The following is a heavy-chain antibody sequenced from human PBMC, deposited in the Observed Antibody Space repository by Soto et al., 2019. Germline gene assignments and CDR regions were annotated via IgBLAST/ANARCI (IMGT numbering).Heavy chain of an antibody. CDR2: VCPGGRT. Sequence: QVRLQQWGAGLVRPSETLSLTCAVYGGSLNNYCGGWIRQPLGKGLGWIGEVCPGGRTNYSPTLKREVRIAVEGSKNQFSLRLTSVTVADTAVYYCARGDYGQYDAYNWFDPWGQGNLVIVAS. J-gene: IGHJ5*02. V-gene: IGHV4-34*02. CDR1: GGSLNNYC. D-gene: IGHD3-10*01. CDR3: ARGDYGQYDAYNWFDP.